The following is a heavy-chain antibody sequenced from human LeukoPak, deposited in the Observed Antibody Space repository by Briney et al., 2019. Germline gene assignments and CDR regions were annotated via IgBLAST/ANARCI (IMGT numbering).Heavy chain of an antibody. V-gene: IGHV1-3*01. D-gene: IGHD5-12*01. CDR2: INAGNGNT. CDR3: ARDAIVAKLGYDRGGWFDP. J-gene: IGHJ5*02. CDR1: GYTFTSYA. Sequence: GASVKVSCKASGYTFTSYAIHWVRQAPGQRLEWMGWINAGNGNTKYSQNFQGRVTITRDTSASTAYMELNSLRSEDTAVYYCARDAIVAKLGYDRGGWFDPWGQGTLVTVSS.